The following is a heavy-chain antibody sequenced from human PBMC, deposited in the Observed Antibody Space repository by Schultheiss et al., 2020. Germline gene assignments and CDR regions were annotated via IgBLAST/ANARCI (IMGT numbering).Heavy chain of an antibody. Sequence: SETLSLTCTVSGGSISSYYWGWIRQPPGKGLEWIGSIYYSGSTYYNPSLKSRVTISVDTSKNQFSLKLSSVTAADTAVYYCAIPGSYDYYYYGMDVWGQGTTGTVS. CDR1: GGSISSYY. V-gene: IGHV4-39*01. CDR3: AIPGSYDYYYYGMDV. J-gene: IGHJ6*02. CDR2: IYYSGST.